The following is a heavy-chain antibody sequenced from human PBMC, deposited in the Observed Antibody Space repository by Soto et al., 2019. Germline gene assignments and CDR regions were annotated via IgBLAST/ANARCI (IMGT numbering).Heavy chain of an antibody. Sequence: EVQLVESGGGLVQPGGSLRLSCAASGFTFSSYWMSWVRQAPGKGLEWVANIKQDGSEKYYVDSVKGRFTISRDNAKNSLYLQMNSLRAEDTAVYYCARDRGGFDWLLRPVWGQGTTVTVSS. J-gene: IGHJ6*02. D-gene: IGHD3-9*01. CDR1: GFTFSSYW. V-gene: IGHV3-7*01. CDR3: ARDRGGFDWLLRPV. CDR2: IKQDGSEK.